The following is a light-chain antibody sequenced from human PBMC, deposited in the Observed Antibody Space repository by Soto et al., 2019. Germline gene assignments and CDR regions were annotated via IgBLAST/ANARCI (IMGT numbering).Light chain of an antibody. Sequence: EIVMTQSPATLSVSPGERATLSCRASQSVSSNLAWYQQKPGQAPRLLIYGASTRATGIPARFSGSGSGTDFTLTISSLQSEDFAVDYCQQYNNWPRTFGQGTKVDIK. V-gene: IGKV3D-15*01. J-gene: IGKJ1*01. CDR3: QQYNNWPRT. CDR2: GAS. CDR1: QSVSSN.